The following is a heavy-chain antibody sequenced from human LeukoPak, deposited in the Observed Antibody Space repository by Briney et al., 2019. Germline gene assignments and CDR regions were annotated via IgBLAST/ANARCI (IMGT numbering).Heavy chain of an antibody. V-gene: IGHV7-4-1*02. Sequence: ASVKVSCKASGYTFTSYAMNWVRQAPGQGLEWMGWINTNTGNPTYAQGFTGRFVFSLDTSVSTAYLQISSLKAEDTAVYYCARESKQIRSSSGYNYYYYYMDVWGKGTTVTVSS. CDR1: GYTFTSYA. D-gene: IGHD3-22*01. CDR2: INTNTGNP. CDR3: ARESKQIRSSSGYNYYYYYMDV. J-gene: IGHJ6*03.